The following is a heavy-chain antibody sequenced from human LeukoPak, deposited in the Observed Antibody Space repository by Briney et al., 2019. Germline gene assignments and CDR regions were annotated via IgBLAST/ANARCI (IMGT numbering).Heavy chain of an antibody. CDR1: GFTFANFE. Sequence: GGSLRLSCTASGFTFANFEMNWVRQAPGKGLEWVSYISTSGNTIYYADSVKGRFTMSRDNAKQSVYLQMNSLRAEDTAVYYCAAPGNRASGPFDLWGQGTLVTVSS. J-gene: IGHJ4*02. V-gene: IGHV3-48*03. D-gene: IGHD3-10*01. CDR3: AAPGNRASGPFDL. CDR2: ISTSGNTI.